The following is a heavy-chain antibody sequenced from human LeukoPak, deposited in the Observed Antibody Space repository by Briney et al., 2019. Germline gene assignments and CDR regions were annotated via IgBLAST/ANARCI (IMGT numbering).Heavy chain of an antibody. Sequence: PGGSLRLSCAASGFTFSSYAMHWVRQAPGKGLEYVSAISSNGGSTYYANSVKGRFTISRDNSKDTLYLQMGSLRAEDMAVYYCARVGAIFESSYYTDVWGKGTTVTASS. J-gene: IGHJ6*03. CDR3: ARVGAIFESSYYTDV. D-gene: IGHD3-3*01. CDR1: GFTFSSYA. CDR2: ISSNGGST. V-gene: IGHV3-64*01.